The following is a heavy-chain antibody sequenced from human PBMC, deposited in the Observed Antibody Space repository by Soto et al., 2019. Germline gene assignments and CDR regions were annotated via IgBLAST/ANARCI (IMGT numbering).Heavy chain of an antibody. V-gene: IGHV1-18*01. J-gene: IGHJ3*01. CDR1: GYTFTTYG. CDR3: ARVKVPAAVVGAFDV. CDR2: INPLKGDT. D-gene: IGHD2-2*01. Sequence: QAQLVQSGGEMKKAGASVKVSCKASGYTFTTYGITWVRQAPGQGLDWMGWINPLKGDTKSAANFQDRVTMTTDTSTRTAYIELRSLRSDDTAVYYCARVKVPAAVVGAFDVWGQGTLVTVSS.